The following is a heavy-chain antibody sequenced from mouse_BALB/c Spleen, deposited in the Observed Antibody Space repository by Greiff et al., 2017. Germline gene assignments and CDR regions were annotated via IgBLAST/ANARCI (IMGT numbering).Heavy chain of an antibody. CDR2: ISNGGGST. CDR3: ARRGGYYAMDY. J-gene: IGHJ4*01. CDR1: GFTFSSYT. V-gene: IGHV5-12-2*01. Sequence: DVKLVESGGGLVQPGGSLKLSCAASGFTFSSYTMSWVRQTPEKRLEWVAYISNGGGSTYYPDTVKGRFTISRDNAKNTLYLQMSSLKSEDTAMYYCARRGGYYAMDYWGQGTSVTVSS.